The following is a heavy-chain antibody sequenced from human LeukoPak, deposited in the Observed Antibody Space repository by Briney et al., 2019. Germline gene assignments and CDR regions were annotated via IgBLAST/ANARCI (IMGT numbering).Heavy chain of an antibody. CDR2: INPNSGGT. Sequence: VASVTVSFRASGYTFTGYYMHWVRQAPGQGLEWMGWINPNSGGTNYAQKFQGWVTMTRDTSISTAYMELSRLRSDDTAVYYCARELSYSSSPTSYGMDVWGQGTTVTVSS. D-gene: IGHD6-6*01. V-gene: IGHV1-2*04. CDR3: ARELSYSSSPTSYGMDV. CDR1: GYTFTGYY. J-gene: IGHJ6*02.